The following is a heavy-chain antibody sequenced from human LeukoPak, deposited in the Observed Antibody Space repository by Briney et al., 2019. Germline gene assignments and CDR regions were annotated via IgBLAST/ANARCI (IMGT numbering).Heavy chain of an antibody. CDR2: ISYDGSNK. Sequence: PGRSLRLSCAASGFTFSSYGMHWVRQAPGKGLEWVAVISYDGSNKYYADSVKGRFTISRDNSKNTLYLQMNSLRAEDTAVYYCAREEWGLTGYFQIYYYYYMDVWGKGTTVTISS. D-gene: IGHD3-9*01. J-gene: IGHJ6*03. V-gene: IGHV3-30*03. CDR3: AREEWGLTGYFQIYYYYYMDV. CDR1: GFTFSSYG.